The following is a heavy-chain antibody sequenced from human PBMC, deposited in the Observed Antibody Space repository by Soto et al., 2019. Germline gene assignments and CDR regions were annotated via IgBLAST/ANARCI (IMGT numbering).Heavy chain of an antibody. J-gene: IGHJ4*02. CDR3: AGGGTPIDY. CDR1: GYTFTNFG. Sequence: QVQLVQSGAEVKKPGASVKVSCKASGYTFTNFGISWVRQAPGQGLEWMGWISAYNGNTNYAQKFQGRVTMTTDTSTSTGYMEVRSLRFDDTAVYYCAGGGTPIDYWGPGTLVTVSS. V-gene: IGHV1-18*01. D-gene: IGHD3-16*01. CDR2: ISAYNGNT.